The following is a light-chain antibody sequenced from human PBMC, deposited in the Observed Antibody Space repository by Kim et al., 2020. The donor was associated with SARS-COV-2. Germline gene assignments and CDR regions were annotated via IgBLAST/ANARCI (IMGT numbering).Light chain of an antibody. CDR3: QQYVPSRPGFT. CDR1: QGISNTE. V-gene: IGKV3-20*01. Sequence: GEGAALTCRSRQGISNTEFEGYRDKPGKAPKRRIDETCSRAPSVPDRFRGGEWGTDCTRAISRLESEDLAGYYCQQYVPSRPGFTFGRGTKVDI. CDR2: ETC. J-gene: IGKJ3*01.